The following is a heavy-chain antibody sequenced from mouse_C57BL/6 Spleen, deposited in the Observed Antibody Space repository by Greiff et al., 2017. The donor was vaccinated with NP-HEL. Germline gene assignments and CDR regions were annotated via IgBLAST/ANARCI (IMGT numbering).Heavy chain of an antibody. CDR1: GYAFSSYW. CDR2: IYPGDGDT. CDR3: ARSRAGYYDHDGDFYAMDY. Sequence: VQLQQSGAELVKPGASVKISCKASGYAFSSYWMNWVKQRPGKGLEWIGQIYPGDGDTNYNGKFKGKATLTADKSSSTAYMQLSSLTSEDSAVYFCARSRAGYYDHDGDFYAMDYWGQGTSVTVSS. J-gene: IGHJ4*01. D-gene: IGHD2-4*01. V-gene: IGHV1-80*01.